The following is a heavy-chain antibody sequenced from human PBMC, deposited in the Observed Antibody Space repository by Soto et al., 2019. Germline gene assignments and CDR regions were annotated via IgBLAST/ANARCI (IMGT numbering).Heavy chain of an antibody. CDR2: IYYSGST. D-gene: IGHD3-3*01. V-gene: IGHV4-31*03. Sequence: SETLSLTCTVSGGSISSGGYYWSWIRQHPGKGLEWIGYIYYSGSTYYNPSLKSRVTISVDTSKNQFSLKLSSVTAADTAVYYCAREFSAYYDFWSGPRGWFDPWGQGTLVTVLL. J-gene: IGHJ5*02. CDR3: AREFSAYYDFWSGPRGWFDP. CDR1: GGSISSGGYY.